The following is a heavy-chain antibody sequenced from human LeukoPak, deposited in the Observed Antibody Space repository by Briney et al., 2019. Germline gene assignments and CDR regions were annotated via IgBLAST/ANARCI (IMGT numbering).Heavy chain of an antibody. Sequence: GGSLRLSCAASGFTFNTFDMNWVRQAPGRGLEWVSSITSGGDYIYYADSVKGRFTTSRDNAKNSLSLQLNSLRVEDTAVYYCARGHYDVLAASYKWTPDYWGQGTLVTVSS. V-gene: IGHV3-21*01. J-gene: IGHJ4*02. D-gene: IGHD3-9*01. CDR1: GFTFNTFD. CDR3: ARGHYDVLAASYKWTPDY. CDR2: ITSGGDYI.